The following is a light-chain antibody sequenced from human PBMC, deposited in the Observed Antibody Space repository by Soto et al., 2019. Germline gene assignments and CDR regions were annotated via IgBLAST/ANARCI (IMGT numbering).Light chain of an antibody. J-gene: IGKJ2*01. Sequence: EIVMTQSPVTLSVSPGDRATLSCRASQSVRSNLAWYQQKPGQAPRLLIYGASTRATGIPARFSGSGSGTEFTLTISSLQSEDFAVYYCHHYNNWPPVYTFGQGTKLDIK. CDR1: QSVRSN. CDR3: HHYNNWPPVYT. V-gene: IGKV3-15*01. CDR2: GAS.